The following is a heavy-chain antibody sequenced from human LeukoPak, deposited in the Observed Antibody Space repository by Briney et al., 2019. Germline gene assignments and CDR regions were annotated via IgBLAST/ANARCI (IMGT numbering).Heavy chain of an antibody. Sequence: GGSLRLSCAGSGFTFRSYSMNWVRQAPGKGLEWVSSISSGSTYIYRADSLKGRFTTSRDNAKNSLYLQMNSLRAEDTAVYYCATSSHGDCSGGSCYYFDYWGQGTLVTVSS. CDR3: ATSSHGDCSGGSCYYFDY. CDR1: GFTFRSYS. CDR2: ISSGSTYI. J-gene: IGHJ4*02. D-gene: IGHD2-15*01. V-gene: IGHV3-21*01.